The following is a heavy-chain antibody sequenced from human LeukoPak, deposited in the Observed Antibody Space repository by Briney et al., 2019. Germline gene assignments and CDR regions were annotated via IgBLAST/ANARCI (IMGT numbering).Heavy chain of an antibody. Sequence: GESLKISCKGSGYSFTSYWIGWVRQMPGKGLEWMGIIYPGDSDTRYSPSFQGQVTISADRSISTAYLQWSSLKAPDTAMYYCARLDSDYTNPLDPWGQGTLVTVSS. CDR3: ARLDSDYTNPLDP. CDR1: GYSFTSYW. CDR2: IYPGDSDT. V-gene: IGHV5-51*01. D-gene: IGHD4-11*01. J-gene: IGHJ5*02.